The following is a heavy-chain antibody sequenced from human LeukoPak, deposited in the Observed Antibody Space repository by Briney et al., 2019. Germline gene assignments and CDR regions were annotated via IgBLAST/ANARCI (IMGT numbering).Heavy chain of an antibody. CDR2: INPNNGDT. V-gene: IGHV1-2*02. Sequence: GASVKVSCKASGYTFTDYYTHWVRQAPGQGLEWMGWINPNNGDTKYAQKFQGRVTMTRDTSISTAYMELSRLRSDDTAVYYCARAGVVDSSGYYYVGMDDAFDIWGQGTMVTVSS. D-gene: IGHD3-22*01. J-gene: IGHJ3*02. CDR3: ARAGVVDSSGYYYVGMDDAFDI. CDR1: GYTFTDYY.